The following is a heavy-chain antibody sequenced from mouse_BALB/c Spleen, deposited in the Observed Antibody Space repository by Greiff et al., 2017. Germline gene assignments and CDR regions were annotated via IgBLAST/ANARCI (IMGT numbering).Heavy chain of an antibody. D-gene: IGHD1-1*01. J-gene: IGHJ3*01. CDR2: ISSGGGST. CDR1: GFAFSSYD. Sequence: EVKLVESGGGLVKPGGSLKLSCAASGFAFSSYDMSWVRQTPEKRLEWVAYISSGGGSTYYPDTVKGRFTISRDNAKNTLYLQMSSLKSEDTAMYYCARHGDYGSSYAWFAYWGQGTLVTVSA. V-gene: IGHV5-12-1*01. CDR3: ARHGDYGSSYAWFAY.